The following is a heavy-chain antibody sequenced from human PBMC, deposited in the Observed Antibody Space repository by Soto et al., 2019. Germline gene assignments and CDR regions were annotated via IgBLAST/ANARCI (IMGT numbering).Heavy chain of an antibody. CDR2: ISYDGINK. CDR3: AKDLRTPGPFYYDSSGYLPRDS. J-gene: IGHJ4*02. D-gene: IGHD3-22*01. Sequence: QVQLVESGGGVVQPGRSLRLSCAASGFTFSSYGMHWVRQAPGKGLEWVAVISYDGINKYYTDSVKGRFTISRDNSKNTLLLHMNGLRADDTAVYYCAKDLRTPGPFYYDSSGYLPRDSWGQGTLVTVAS. V-gene: IGHV3-30*18. CDR1: GFTFSSYG.